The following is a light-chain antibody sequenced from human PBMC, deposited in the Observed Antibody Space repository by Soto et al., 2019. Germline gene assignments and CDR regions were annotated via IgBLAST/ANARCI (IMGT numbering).Light chain of an antibody. J-gene: IGLJ3*02. V-gene: IGLV2-14*01. Sequence: QSALTQPASVSGSPGQSITISCTGTSSDVGTYNFVSWYQQHPGKAPKLMIYEVSSRTSGVSNRFSGSKSGNTASLTISGLQAEDEADYYCSSYSSTSTPWVFGGGTKLTVL. CDR2: EVS. CDR1: SSDVGTYNF. CDR3: SSYSSTSTPWV.